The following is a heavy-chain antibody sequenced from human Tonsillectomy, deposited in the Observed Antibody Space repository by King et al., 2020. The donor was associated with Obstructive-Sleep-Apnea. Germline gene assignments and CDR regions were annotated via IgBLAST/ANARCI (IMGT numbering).Heavy chain of an antibody. CDR1: GFTFDDYA. D-gene: IGHD1-26*01. V-gene: IGHV3-9*01. J-gene: IGHJ4*02. Sequence: VQLVESGGGLVQPGRSLRLSCAASGFTFDDYAMHWVRQAPGKGLEWVSGISWNSGSIAYADSVKGRFTISRDNAKNSLSLQMNSLRPEDTALYYCVKDREDVAFYYVHFWGQGTLVTVSS. CDR3: VKDREDVAFYYVHF. CDR2: ISWNSGSI.